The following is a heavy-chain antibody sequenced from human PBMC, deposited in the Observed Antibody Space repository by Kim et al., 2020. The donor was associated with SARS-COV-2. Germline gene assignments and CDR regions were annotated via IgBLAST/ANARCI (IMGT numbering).Heavy chain of an antibody. D-gene: IGHD4-17*01. V-gene: IGHV4-59*08. J-gene: IGHJ5*02. Sequence: YNPSLKSRVTISVDTSKNQFSLKLSSVTAADTAVYYCARLSYGDYTWFDPWGQGTLVTVSS. CDR3: ARLSYGDYTWFDP.